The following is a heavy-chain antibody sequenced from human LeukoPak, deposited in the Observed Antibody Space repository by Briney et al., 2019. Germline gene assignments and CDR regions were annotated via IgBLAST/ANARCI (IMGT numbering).Heavy chain of an antibody. Sequence: GGSLRLCCAASGFTFNDYWMSWVRQAPGKGLEWVANIKPDGGDKYYVDSVKGRFTISRDKGKNSMCLQMNSLRAEDTAVYYCARERGWELPSSFDSWGQGTLVTVSS. CDR2: IKPDGGDK. D-gene: IGHD1-26*01. V-gene: IGHV3-7*01. CDR3: ARERGWELPSSFDS. J-gene: IGHJ4*02. CDR1: GFTFNDYW.